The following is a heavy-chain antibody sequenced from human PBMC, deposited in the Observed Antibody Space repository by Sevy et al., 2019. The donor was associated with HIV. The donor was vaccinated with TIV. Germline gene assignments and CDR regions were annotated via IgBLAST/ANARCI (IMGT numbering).Heavy chain of an antibody. D-gene: IGHD4-17*01. V-gene: IGHV3-33*01. CDR2: IWFDGSNT. J-gene: IGHJ4*01. CDR1: GFTFSSFG. Sequence: PGGSLRLSCAASGFTFSSFGMHWVRQAPGKGLEWVAVIWFDGSNTYYADSVKGRFTISRDIAKNTLHLQMNSLRAEDTVVYYWARDLEFYDSGDYGPAFMPDFWGHGTLVTVSS. CDR3: ARDLEFYDSGDYGPAFMPDF.